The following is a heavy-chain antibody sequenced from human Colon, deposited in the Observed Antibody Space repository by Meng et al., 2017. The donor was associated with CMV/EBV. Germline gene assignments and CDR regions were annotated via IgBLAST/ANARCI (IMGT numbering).Heavy chain of an antibody. D-gene: IGHD2-21*02. V-gene: IGHV3-53*01. CDR2: IYDTGSR. Sequence: GGSLRLSCAASGFSVSRNYVSWVRQGPGKGLEWLAVIYDTGSRYYEDSVKGRFTVSRDESKNTVFLQMNNLRPEDTAVYYCARNRLECGGDCYFADSWGQGTLVTVAS. CDR3: ARNRLECGGDCYFADS. CDR1: GFSVSRNY. J-gene: IGHJ5*02.